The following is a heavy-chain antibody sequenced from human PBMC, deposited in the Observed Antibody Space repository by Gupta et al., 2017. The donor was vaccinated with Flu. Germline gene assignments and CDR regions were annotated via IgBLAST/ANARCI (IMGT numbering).Heavy chain of an antibody. CDR2: MNQDESKK. Sequence: EVQLVESGGDLVHPGGSLRLSCAASRFTFRNYWMSWVRQAPGRGLEWGANMNQDESKKYSVDSVKGRFTISRDNARSALYLQMNSLRVEDTAVYDCARVLLAQWDLFDFWGQGTLVTVSS. CDR3: ARVLLAQWDLFDF. CDR1: RFTFRNYW. D-gene: IGHD1-26*01. V-gene: IGHV3-7*01. J-gene: IGHJ5*01.